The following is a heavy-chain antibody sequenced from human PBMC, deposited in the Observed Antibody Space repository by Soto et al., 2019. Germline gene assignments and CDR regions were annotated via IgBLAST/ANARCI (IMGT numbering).Heavy chain of an antibody. J-gene: IGHJ4*02. CDR3: ARRPKRGSFAWCFDY. CDR2: IYYSGSA. CDR1: GGSITSNAYY. Sequence: QLQLQESGPGLVKPSETLSLTCTVSGGSITSNAYYWGWIRQPPGKGLEWLGYIYYSGSASYNPSLKSRVTRSVDTSKNQFSLRLSSVTAADTAVYYCARRPKRGSFAWCFDYWGQGTLVTVSS. V-gene: IGHV4-39*01. D-gene: IGHD1-26*01.